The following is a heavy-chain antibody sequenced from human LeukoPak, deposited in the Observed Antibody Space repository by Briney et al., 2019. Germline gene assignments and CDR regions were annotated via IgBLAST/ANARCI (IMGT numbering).Heavy chain of an antibody. Sequence: ASVKVSRKASGYTFTSYGISWVRQAPGQGLEWMGWISAYNGNTNYAQKFQGRVTITADESTSTAYMELSSLRSEDTAVYYCARSSSGSQNWFDPWGQGTLVTVSS. J-gene: IGHJ5*02. CDR3: ARSSSGSQNWFDP. D-gene: IGHD3-10*01. V-gene: IGHV1-18*01. CDR2: ISAYNGNT. CDR1: GYTFTSYG.